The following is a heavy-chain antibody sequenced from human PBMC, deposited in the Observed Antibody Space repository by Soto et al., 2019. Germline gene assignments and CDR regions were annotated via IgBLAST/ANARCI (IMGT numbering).Heavy chain of an antibody. J-gene: IGHJ5*01. CDR1: GFTFSDYY. CDR2: SRNKASRYTT. CDR3: VRGFNSFDS. V-gene: IGHV3-72*01. Sequence: GGSLRLSCAASGFTFSDYYMDWVRQAAGKGLEWVGRSRNKASRYTTVYAASVQGRFAISRDESKNSLYLEMNSLKDEDSALYYCVRGFNSFDSWGQGTLVTVSS.